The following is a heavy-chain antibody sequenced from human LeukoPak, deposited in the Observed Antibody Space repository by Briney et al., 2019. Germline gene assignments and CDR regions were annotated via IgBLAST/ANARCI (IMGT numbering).Heavy chain of an antibody. CDR2: ISGSGDTT. J-gene: IGHJ4*02. D-gene: IGHD3-10*01. CDR3: AKLDGSGAGSSRPPIDY. V-gene: IGHV3-23*01. Sequence: GGSLRLSCAASGFDFTTYAMSWVRQAPGKGLEWVSGISGSGDTTYYADSVKGRFTISRDNSKNMLYLQIKSLGAEDTAIYYCAKLDGSGAGSSRPPIDYWGQGSLVTVSS. CDR1: GFDFTTYA.